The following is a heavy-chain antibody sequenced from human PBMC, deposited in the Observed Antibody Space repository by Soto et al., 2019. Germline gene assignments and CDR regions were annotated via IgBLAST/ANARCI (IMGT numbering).Heavy chain of an antibody. J-gene: IGHJ3*02. D-gene: IGHD3-16*01. CDR1: GGSISPYY. V-gene: IGHV4-59*01. CDR3: ARGERGSASAGAFDI. CDR2: IFYSGNR. Sequence: QVQLQESGPGLVKPSETLSLTCTVSGGSISPYYWSWLRQTPEKGLEWIAHIFYSGNRNYNPNLKSRVTMSVDTSKNQVALKLSSVTAADTAVYYCARGERGSASAGAFDIWGQGTRVTVSS.